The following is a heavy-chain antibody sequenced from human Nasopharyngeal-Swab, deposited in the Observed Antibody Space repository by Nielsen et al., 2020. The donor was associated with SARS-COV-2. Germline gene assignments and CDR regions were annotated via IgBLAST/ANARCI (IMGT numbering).Heavy chain of an antibody. V-gene: IGHV3-30-3*01. J-gene: IGHJ4*02. Sequence: WIRQPPGKGLEWVAGISSEGGATHYADNVKDRFSISRDNSKDSLYLQMNSLRVEDTALYYCAREGHSSGHAGGFDDWGQGTLVTVSS. D-gene: IGHD3-22*01. CDR2: ISSEGGAT. CDR3: AREGHSSGHAGGFDD.